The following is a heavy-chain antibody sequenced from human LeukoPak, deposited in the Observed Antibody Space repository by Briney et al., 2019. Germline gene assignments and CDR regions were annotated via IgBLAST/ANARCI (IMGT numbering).Heavy chain of an antibody. V-gene: IGHV3-74*01. CDR1: GFTLSNYW. Sequence: GVSVRLSCAASGFTLSNYWMHWVRQAPGKGLVWVSRINGDDSIVNYADPVKGRFTISRDNAKNTLYLQMNSLRDEDTAVYYCARGTSHDYVWGTFRPYWGQGTLVTVSS. CDR3: ARGTSHDYVWGTFRPY. D-gene: IGHD3-16*02. J-gene: IGHJ4*02. CDR2: INGDDSIV.